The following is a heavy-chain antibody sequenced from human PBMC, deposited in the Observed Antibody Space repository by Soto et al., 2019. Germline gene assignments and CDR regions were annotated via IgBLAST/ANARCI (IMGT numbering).Heavy chain of an antibody. CDR2: FDPEDGET. CDR3: ATGAPYEILTGYRVPFDY. CDR1: GYTLTELS. V-gene: IGHV1-24*01. Sequence: ASVKVSCKVSGYTLTELSMHWVRQAPGKGLEWMGGFDPEDGETIYAQKFQGRVTMTQDTSTDTAYMELSSLRSEDTAVYYCATGAPYEILTGYRVPFDYWGQGTLVTVSS. D-gene: IGHD3-9*01. J-gene: IGHJ4*02.